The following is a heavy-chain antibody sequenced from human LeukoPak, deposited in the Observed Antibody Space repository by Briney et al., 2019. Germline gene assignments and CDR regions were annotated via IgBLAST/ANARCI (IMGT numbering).Heavy chain of an antibody. V-gene: IGHV4-39*01. D-gene: IGHD6-19*01. CDR1: GFTFSSYA. Sequence: GSLRLSCAASGFTFSSYAMSWIRQPPGKGLEWIGSIYYSGSTYYNPSLKSRVTISVDTSKNQFSLKLSSVTAADTAVYYCARLAYSSGWYTRWFDPWGQGTLVTVSS. CDR3: ARLAYSSGWYTRWFDP. J-gene: IGHJ5*02. CDR2: IYYSGST.